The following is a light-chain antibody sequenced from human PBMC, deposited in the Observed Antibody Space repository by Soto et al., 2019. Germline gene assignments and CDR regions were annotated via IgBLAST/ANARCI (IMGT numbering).Light chain of an antibody. CDR3: QQDNNWPMWT. CDR2: DIA. J-gene: IGKJ1*01. CDR1: HSVSSY. V-gene: IGKV3D-15*01. Sequence: ATLSFSPWERSTLSCRSSHSVSSYLAWYQQKPGQAPTLLIYDIATRANGIPTRFSGSGSGTEFTLTISSLQAEDSAVYFCQQDNNWPMWTFGQ.